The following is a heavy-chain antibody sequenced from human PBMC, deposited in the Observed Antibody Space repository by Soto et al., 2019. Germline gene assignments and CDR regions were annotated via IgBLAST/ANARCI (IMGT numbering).Heavy chain of an antibody. V-gene: IGHV4-39*01. D-gene: IGHD6-19*01. CDR1: GGSISSSSHY. CDR2: IYYSGRT. CDR3: ARVSSGWSLDL. J-gene: IGHJ5*02. Sequence: QLQLQESGPGLVKPSETLSLMCTVSGGSISSSSHYWGWIRQPPGKGLEWIGSIYYSGRTYYNPSLKRRVTISVDTSKNQLSLKLSSVTAADTAVYYCARVSSGWSLDLWGQGTLVTVSS.